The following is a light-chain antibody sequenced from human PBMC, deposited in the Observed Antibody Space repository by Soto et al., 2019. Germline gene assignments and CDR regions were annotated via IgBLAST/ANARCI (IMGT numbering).Light chain of an antibody. Sequence: EIVLTQSPGTLSLSPGERATLSCRASQSFSSSYLAWYQQKPGQAPRLLIYGASSRPTGIPDRFSGSGSGTDFTLTISRLEPEDFAVYYCQHYGSALFTFGPGTKVDVK. CDR3: QHYGSALFT. CDR2: GAS. J-gene: IGKJ3*01. V-gene: IGKV3-20*01. CDR1: QSFSSSY.